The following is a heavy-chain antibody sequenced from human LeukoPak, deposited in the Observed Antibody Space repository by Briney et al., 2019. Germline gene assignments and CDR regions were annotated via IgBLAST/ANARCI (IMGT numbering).Heavy chain of an antibody. J-gene: IGHJ4*02. Sequence: SETLSLTCTVSGGSISSYYWSWIRQPPGKGLEWIEYIYYSGSTNYNPSLKSRVTISVDTSKNQLSLKLSSVTAADTAVYYCARDFWSGSYYFDCWGQGTLVTVSS. V-gene: IGHV4-59*01. CDR2: IYYSGST. D-gene: IGHD3-3*01. CDR1: GGSISSYY. CDR3: ARDFWSGSYYFDC.